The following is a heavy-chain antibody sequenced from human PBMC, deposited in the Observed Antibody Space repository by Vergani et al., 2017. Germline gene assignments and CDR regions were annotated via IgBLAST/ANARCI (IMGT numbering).Heavy chain of an antibody. Sequence: QVQLQESGPGLVKPSETLSLTCTVSGGSISSYYWSWIRQPPGKGLEWIGYIYYSGSTNYNPSLKSRVTISVDTSKNQFSLKLSSVTAADTAVYYCARAANYYDSSGYGRPYHFQHWGQGTTVTVSS. V-gene: IGHV4-59*01. CDR1: GGSISSYY. CDR3: ARAANYYDSSGYGRPYHFQH. CDR2: IYYSGST. D-gene: IGHD3-22*01. J-gene: IGHJ6*02.